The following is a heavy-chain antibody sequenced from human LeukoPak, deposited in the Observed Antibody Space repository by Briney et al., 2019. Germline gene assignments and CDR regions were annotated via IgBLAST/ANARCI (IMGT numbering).Heavy chain of an antibody. Sequence: GGSLRLSCAASGFTFSSYWMSWVRQAPGKGLEWVANIKQDGSEKYYVDSVKGRFTISRDNAKNSLYLQMNSLRAEDTAVYYCAKDSSRVITIFGGSWFDPWGQGTLVTVSS. CDR3: AKDSSRVITIFGGSWFDP. J-gene: IGHJ5*02. CDR2: IKQDGSEK. V-gene: IGHV3-7*01. D-gene: IGHD3-3*01. CDR1: GFTFSSYW.